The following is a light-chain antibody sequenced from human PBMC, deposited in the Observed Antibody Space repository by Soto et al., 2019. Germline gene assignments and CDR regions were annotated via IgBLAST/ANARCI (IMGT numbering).Light chain of an antibody. CDR1: QGISNY. CDR3: QKYNSAGT. J-gene: IGKJ2*01. V-gene: IGKV1-27*01. Sequence: DIKMTQSPSSLSASVGDRVTITCRASQGISNYLAWYQQKPGKVPKLLIYAASTLQSGVPSRFSGSGSGTDFTLTISSLQPEDVATYYCQKYNSAGTFGQGTKLEIK. CDR2: AAS.